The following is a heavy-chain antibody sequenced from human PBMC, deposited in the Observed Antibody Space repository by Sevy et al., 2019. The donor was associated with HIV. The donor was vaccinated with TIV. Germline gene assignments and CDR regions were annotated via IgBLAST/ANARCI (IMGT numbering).Heavy chain of an antibody. D-gene: IGHD2-21*02. CDR1: GFTFGDSV. J-gene: IGHJ4*02. Sequence: GGSLRLSCAASGFTFGDSVIYWVRQPSGKGLEWVGRIRSKADSYATAYAASVKGRFTISRDDSKNTAFLQMNVLKTEDIAVYYCATPTMTSLDYFDYWGQGTLVTVSS. CDR2: IRSKADSYAT. CDR3: ATPTMTSLDYFDY. V-gene: IGHV3-73*01.